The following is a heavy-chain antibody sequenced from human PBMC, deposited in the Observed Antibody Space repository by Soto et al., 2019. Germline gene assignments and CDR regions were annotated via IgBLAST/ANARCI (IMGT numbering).Heavy chain of an antibody. Sequence: QEQLVQSGAEVKKPGSSVKVSCKASGGIFSSYAISWVRQAPGQGLEWMGGIIPIFGTANYAQKFQGRVTMTWDTSISTAYMALTRLRSDDTAVYYCARDLAKGGGSAGFDYWGQGTLVTVSS. J-gene: IGHJ4*02. CDR2: IIPIFGTA. V-gene: IGHV1-69*06. CDR1: GGIFSSYA. D-gene: IGHD1-26*01. CDR3: ARDLAKGGGSAGFDY.